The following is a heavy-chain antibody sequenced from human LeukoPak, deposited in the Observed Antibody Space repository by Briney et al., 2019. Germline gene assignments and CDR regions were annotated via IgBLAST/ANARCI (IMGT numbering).Heavy chain of an antibody. V-gene: IGHV4-61*02. Sequence: SETLSLTCTVSGGSISSGSYYWSWIRQPAGKGLEWIGRIYTSGSTNYNPSLKCRVTISVDTSKNQFSLKLSSVTAADTAVYYCARGEFTAMVIPEGGSFDYWGQGTLVTVSS. CDR3: ARGEFTAMVIPEGGSFDY. J-gene: IGHJ4*02. D-gene: IGHD5-18*01. CDR2: IYTSGST. CDR1: GGSISSGSYY.